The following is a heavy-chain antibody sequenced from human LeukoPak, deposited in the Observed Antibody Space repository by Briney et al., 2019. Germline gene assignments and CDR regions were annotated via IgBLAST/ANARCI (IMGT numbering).Heavy chain of an antibody. CDR2: ISWNSGSI. D-gene: IGHD3-16*02. CDR3: ARDLYDYVWGSYRYFDY. J-gene: IGHJ4*02. CDR1: GFTFDDYA. V-gene: IGHV3-9*01. Sequence: GRSLRLSCAASGFTFDDYAMHWVRQAPGKGLEWVSGISWNSGSIGYADSVKGRFTISRDNAKNSLYLQMNSLRAEDTAVYYCARDLYDYVWGSYRYFDYWGQGTLVTVSS.